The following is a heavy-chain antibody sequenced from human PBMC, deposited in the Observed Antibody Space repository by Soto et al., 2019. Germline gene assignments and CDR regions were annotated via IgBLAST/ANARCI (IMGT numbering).Heavy chain of an antibody. D-gene: IGHD2-15*01. CDR1: GFSRSTRGVG. CDR2: IYWDDDK. CDR3: ARQLRHCSGNGCRKLFDP. V-gene: IGHV2-5*02. J-gene: IGHJ5*02. Sequence: SGPTLVNPTQTLTLTCTVSGFSRSTRGVGVGWIRQPPGKALEWLALIYWDDDKRYSPSLKTRLSITKDTSKKQVVVTMTNMDPVDTATYYCARQLRHCSGNGCRKLFDPWG.